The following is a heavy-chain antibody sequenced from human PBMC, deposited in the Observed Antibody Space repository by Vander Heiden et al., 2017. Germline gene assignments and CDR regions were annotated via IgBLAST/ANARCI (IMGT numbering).Heavy chain of an antibody. CDR1: GGTFRSFA. Sequence: QVQLVQSGAEVKKPGSSVTVSCKASGGTFRSFAISWVRQAPGQGLEWVGGIIPMVGTGKYAQKFQGRVTITADESTYTAYMELSSLQSEDTAVYYCARDRFDDFWGDFEDYNFYHGMDVWGQGTTVTVSS. D-gene: IGHD3-3*01. CDR3: ARDRFDDFWGDFEDYNFYHGMDV. J-gene: IGHJ6*02. V-gene: IGHV1-69*01. CDR2: IIPMVGTG.